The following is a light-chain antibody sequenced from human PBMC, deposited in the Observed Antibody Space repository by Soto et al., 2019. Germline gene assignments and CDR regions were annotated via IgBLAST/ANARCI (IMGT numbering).Light chain of an antibody. V-gene: IGLV2-11*01. CDR3: TSYAGSNNFFYV. CDR1: SCDVGGYNY. J-gene: IGLJ1*01. Sequence: QSVLTQPRSVSGSPGQSVTISCTGTSCDVGGYNYVSWYQQHPGKAPKLMIYDVSKRPSGVPDRFSGSKSGNTASLTISGLQAEDEADYYCTSYAGSNNFFYVFGTGTKVTVL. CDR2: DVS.